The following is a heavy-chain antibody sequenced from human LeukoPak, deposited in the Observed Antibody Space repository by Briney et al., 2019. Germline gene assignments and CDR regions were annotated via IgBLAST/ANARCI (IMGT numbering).Heavy chain of an antibody. CDR1: SGSIGSFY. J-gene: IGHJ4*02. CDR2: INFSGST. CDR3: TRGGSADPFEH. D-gene: IGHD1-26*01. V-gene: IGHV4-59*08. Sequence: SETLSLTCTISSGSIGSFYWSWIRQPPGKGLEWIGYINFSGSTKSNSALESRVTISMDTSKNQFSLKLNSVTAADTAVYYCTRGGSADPFEHWGQGTLVTVSS.